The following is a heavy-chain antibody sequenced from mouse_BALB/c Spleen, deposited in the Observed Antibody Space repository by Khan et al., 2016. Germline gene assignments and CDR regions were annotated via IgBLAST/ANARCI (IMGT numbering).Heavy chain of an antibody. CDR3: ARTARIKY. Sequence: VQLKESGPGLVKPSQSLSLTCTVTGYSITSGYGWYWIRQLPGNQLELMGYISYSGSTNYNPSLKSRISITRDTSKNKFFLQLNSVTTEDTATYCWARTARIKYWGQGTTLTVSS. V-gene: IGHV3-1*02. CDR1: GYSITSGYG. D-gene: IGHD1-2*01. CDR2: ISYSGST. J-gene: IGHJ2*01.